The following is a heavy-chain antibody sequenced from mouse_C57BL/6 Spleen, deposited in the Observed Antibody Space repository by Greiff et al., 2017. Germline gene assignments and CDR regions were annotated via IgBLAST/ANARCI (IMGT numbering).Heavy chain of an antibody. Sequence: QVQLQQSGPELVKPGASVKISCKASGYAFSSSWMNWVQQRPGKGLEWIGRIYPGDGDTNYNGKFKGKATLTADKSSSTAYMQLSSLTSEDSAVYFCARGGTTVVRAMDYWGQGTSVTVSS. J-gene: IGHJ4*01. CDR3: ARGGTTVVRAMDY. CDR1: GYAFSSSW. CDR2: IYPGDGDT. D-gene: IGHD1-1*01. V-gene: IGHV1-82*01.